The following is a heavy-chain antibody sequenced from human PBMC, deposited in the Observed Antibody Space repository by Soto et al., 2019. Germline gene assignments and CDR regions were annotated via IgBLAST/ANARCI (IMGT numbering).Heavy chain of an antibody. CDR1: GYTFTSYV. D-gene: IGHD6-13*01. Sequence: ASVKVSCKASGYTFTSYVISGGRQAPGQGLEWMGWISAYNGNTNYAQKLQGRVTMTTDTSTSTAYMELRSLRSDDTAVYYCATQARGQQLATDWGQGTLVTVSS. CDR2: ISAYNGNT. CDR3: ATQARGQQLATD. V-gene: IGHV1-18*01. J-gene: IGHJ4*02.